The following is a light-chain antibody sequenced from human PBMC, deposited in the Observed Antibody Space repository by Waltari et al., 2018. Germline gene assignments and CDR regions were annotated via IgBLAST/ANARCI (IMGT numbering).Light chain of an antibody. CDR2: KAS. Sequence: DIQMTQSPSTLSASVGDRVTITCRASQTISIWLGWYQQKPGKAPKLLISKASSLEAGVPSRFRGSGSGTEFTLTISSLQPDDFATYYCQQYDDDCETFGQGTKVEAK. J-gene: IGKJ1*01. CDR1: QTISIW. V-gene: IGKV1-5*03. CDR3: QQYDDDCET.